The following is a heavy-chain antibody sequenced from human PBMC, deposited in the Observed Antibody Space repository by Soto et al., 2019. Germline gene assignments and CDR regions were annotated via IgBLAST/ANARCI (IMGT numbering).Heavy chain of an antibody. Sequence: GGSLRLSCTTSGFTFNTYGMHWVRQAPGKGLEWVAIIWYDGSNKYYADSVKGRFTISGDNSKTTLYLQMNSLRAEDTALYYCARSDCTGAYCYSWPFNYGVDVWGQGTTVTVSS. V-gene: IGHV3-33*08. CDR3: ARSDCTGAYCYSWPFNYGVDV. D-gene: IGHD2-21*02. CDR1: GFTFNTYG. CDR2: IWYDGSNK. J-gene: IGHJ6*02.